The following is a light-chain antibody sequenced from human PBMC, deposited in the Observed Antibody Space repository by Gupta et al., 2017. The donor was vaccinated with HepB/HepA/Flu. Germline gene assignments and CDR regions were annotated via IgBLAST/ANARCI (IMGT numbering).Light chain of an antibody. CDR1: QSVFYSSTNKNY. J-gene: IGKJ2*01. CDR3: QQYYSAPYT. V-gene: IGKV4-1*01. Sequence: DIVVTHSPFSLPVSLGERATINCKSSQSVFYSSTNKNYLAWYQQKPGQPPTLLIYWASSRESGVPDRFSGSGSGTDFTLTINSLQAEDVAVYYCQQYYSAPYTFGQGTKRDIK. CDR2: WAS.